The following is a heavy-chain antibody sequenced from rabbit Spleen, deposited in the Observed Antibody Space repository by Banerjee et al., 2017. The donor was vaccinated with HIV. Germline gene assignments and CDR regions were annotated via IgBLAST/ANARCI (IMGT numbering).Heavy chain of an antibody. J-gene: IGHJ4*01. D-gene: IGHD3-1*01. Sequence: QEQLEESGGDLVKPEGSLTLTCTASGFSFNVDYVMCWVRQAPGKGLEWIGCMNTYTGKAVYATWANGRFTISRTSSTTVTLQMTSLTAADTATYFCARDLASVVGWNFNLWGPGTLVTVS. CDR2: MNTYTGKA. V-gene: IGHV1S45*01. CDR1: GFSFNVDYV. CDR3: ARDLASVVGWNFNL.